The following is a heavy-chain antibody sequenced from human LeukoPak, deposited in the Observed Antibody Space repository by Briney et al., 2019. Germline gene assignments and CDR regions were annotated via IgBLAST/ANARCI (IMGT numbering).Heavy chain of an antibody. CDR3: ARQMYYYGSGSGTGAFDI. D-gene: IGHD3-10*01. V-gene: IGHV4-38-2*02. CDR1: GDSISSGDYY. J-gene: IGHJ3*02. Sequence: SETLSLTCTVSGDSISSGDYYWSWIRQPPGKGLEWIGSIYHSGSTYYNPSLKSRVTISVDTSKNQFSLKLSSVTAADTAVYYCARQMYYYGSGSGTGAFDIWGQGTMVTVSS. CDR2: IYHSGST.